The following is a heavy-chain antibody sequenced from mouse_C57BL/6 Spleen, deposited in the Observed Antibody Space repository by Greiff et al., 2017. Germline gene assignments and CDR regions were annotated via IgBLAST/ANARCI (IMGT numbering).Heavy chain of an antibody. V-gene: IGHV1-22*01. CDR3: AWERTTVVDV. J-gene: IGHJ1*03. Sequence: VQLQQSGPELVKPGASVKMSCKASGYTFTDYNMHWVKQSHGKSLEWIGYINPNNGGTSYNQKFKGKATLTVNKSSSTAYMELRSLTSEDSAVYYCAWERTTVVDVWGTGTTVTVSS. D-gene: IGHD1-1*01. CDR1: GYTFTDYN. CDR2: INPNNGGT.